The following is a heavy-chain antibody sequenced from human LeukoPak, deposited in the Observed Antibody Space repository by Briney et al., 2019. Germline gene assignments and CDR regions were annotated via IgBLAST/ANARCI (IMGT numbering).Heavy chain of an antibody. CDR1: GFRFDDFA. Sequence: GGSLRLSCAASGFRFDDFAMHWVRQVPGKGLEWVSGISWNSDYIGYAESVKGRFTISRDNAKNSLYLQLDGLRPEDTAFYFCTRGRSEEMSTMSGSFASWGQGTLVTVSS. V-gene: IGHV3-9*01. J-gene: IGHJ4*02. D-gene: IGHD5-24*01. CDR3: TRGRSEEMSTMSGSFAS. CDR2: ISWNSDYI.